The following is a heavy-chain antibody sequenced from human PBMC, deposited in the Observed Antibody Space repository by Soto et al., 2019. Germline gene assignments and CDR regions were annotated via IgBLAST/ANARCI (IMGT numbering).Heavy chain of an antibody. Sequence: QVQLQESGPGLVKPSQTLSLTCTVSGGSISSGGYYWSWIRQYPGKGLEWIGYIYYSGSTYYNPSRKSRVTIAVDTSKNQFSLKLSSVAAADAAVYYWARSSTSANYFDYWGQGTLVTVSS. V-gene: IGHV4-31*03. D-gene: IGHD2-2*01. CDR1: GGSISSGGYY. J-gene: IGHJ4*02. CDR2: IYYSGST. CDR3: ARSSTSANYFDY.